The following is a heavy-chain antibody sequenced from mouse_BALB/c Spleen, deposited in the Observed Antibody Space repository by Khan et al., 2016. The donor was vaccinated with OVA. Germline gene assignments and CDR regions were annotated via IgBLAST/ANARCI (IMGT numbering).Heavy chain of an antibody. J-gene: IGHJ2*01. CDR3: ARGENWSFDY. Sequence: EVELVESGGGLVKPGGSLKLSCAASGFTFSDYYMYWVRQTPEKRLEWVATISDGGSYTYYPDSVKGRFTISSDNATNTLYLQMSSLKSEDTAMYYCARGENWSFDYWGQGTTLTVSS. V-gene: IGHV5-4*02. CDR1: GFTFSDYY. CDR2: ISDGGSYT. D-gene: IGHD4-1*01.